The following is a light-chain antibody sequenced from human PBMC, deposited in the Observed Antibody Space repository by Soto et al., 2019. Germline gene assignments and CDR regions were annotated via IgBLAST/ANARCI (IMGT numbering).Light chain of an antibody. J-gene: IGKJ1*01. CDR1: QSISSY. CDR2: AAS. CDR3: HQIYSNLWP. V-gene: IGKV1-39*01. Sequence: DIQMTQSPSSLSASVGDRVTITCRASQSISSYLNWYQQKPGKAPKLLIYAASSLQSGVPARFSGSGTGTNFTFTISSLQPEDFATYYCHQIYSNLWPFGQGTKEEIK.